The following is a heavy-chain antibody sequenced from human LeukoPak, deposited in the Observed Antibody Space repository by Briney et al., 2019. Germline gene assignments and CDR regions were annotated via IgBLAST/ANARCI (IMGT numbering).Heavy chain of an antibody. V-gene: IGHV3-30*04. CDR1: GFTFSSYA. CDR3: ARDLGRLNDI. CDR2: ISYDGSNK. Sequence: PGGSLRLSCAASGFTFSSYAMHWVRQAPGKGLEWVAVISYDGSNKYYADSVKGRFTVSRDNSKNTLYLQMNSLRAEDTAVYYCARDLGRLNDIWGQGTMVTVSS. J-gene: IGHJ3*02.